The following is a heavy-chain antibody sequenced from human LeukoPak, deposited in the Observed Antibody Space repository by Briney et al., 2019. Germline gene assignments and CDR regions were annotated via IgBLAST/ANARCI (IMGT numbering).Heavy chain of an antibody. Sequence: SVKVSCKASGGTFSSYAISWVRQAPGQGLEWMGGIIPIFGTANYAQKFQGRVTITADESTSTAYMELSSLRSEDTAVYYCARDNKQLLYYFDYWGQGTLVTVSS. CDR3: ARDNKQLLYYFDY. CDR2: IIPIFGTA. D-gene: IGHD6-13*01. CDR1: GGTFSSYA. V-gene: IGHV1-69*01. J-gene: IGHJ4*02.